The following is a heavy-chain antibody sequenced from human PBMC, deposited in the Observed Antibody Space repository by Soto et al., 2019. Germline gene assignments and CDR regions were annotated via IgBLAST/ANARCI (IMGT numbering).Heavy chain of an antibody. D-gene: IGHD6-13*01. V-gene: IGHV1-18*01. CDR2: ISAYNGNT. CDR1: GYTFTSYG. J-gene: IGHJ4*02. Sequence: QVQLVQSGAEVKKPGASVKVSCKASGYTFTSYGISWVRQAPGQGREWMGWISAYNGNTNYAQKLQGRVTMTTDTPTSTAYMGLRSLRSDDTAVYYFARDLAAGNCDYWGQGPLVTAAS. CDR3: ARDLAAGNCDY.